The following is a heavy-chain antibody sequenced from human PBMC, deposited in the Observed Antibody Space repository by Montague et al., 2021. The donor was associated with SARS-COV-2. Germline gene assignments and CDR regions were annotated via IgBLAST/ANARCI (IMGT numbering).Heavy chain of an antibody. CDR1: GFTFSNAW. CDR2: IKSKTDGGTT. CDR3: TTDPPPAGTYYYYYYMDV. Sequence: SRRLSCAASGFTFSNAWMSWVRQAPGKGLEWVGRIKSKTDGGTTDYAAPVKGRFTISRDDSKNTLYLQMNSLKTEDTAVYYCTTDPPPAGTYYYYYYMDVWGKGTTVTVSS. D-gene: IGHD1-14*01. J-gene: IGHJ6*03. V-gene: IGHV3-15*01.